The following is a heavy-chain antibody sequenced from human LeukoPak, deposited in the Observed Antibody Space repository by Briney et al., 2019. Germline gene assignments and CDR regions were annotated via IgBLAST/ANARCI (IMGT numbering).Heavy chain of an antibody. Sequence: GATVKISCKASGYTFTDYYMHWVQQAPGKGLEWMGRVDPEDGETIYAEKFQGRVTITADTSTDTAYMELSSLRSEDTAVYYCATDVVSLRYFDLGDYWGQGTLVTVSS. V-gene: IGHV1-69-2*01. CDR3: ATDVVSLRYFDLGDY. CDR1: GYTFTDYY. J-gene: IGHJ4*02. D-gene: IGHD3-9*01. CDR2: VDPEDGET.